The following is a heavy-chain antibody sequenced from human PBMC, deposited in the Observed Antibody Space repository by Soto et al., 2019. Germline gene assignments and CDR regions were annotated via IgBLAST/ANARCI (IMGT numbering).Heavy chain of an antibody. CDR3: ARGHSSGCFDS. V-gene: IGHV1-3*01. Sequence: ASVKVSCKTSGYSFTTFFLHWMRQAPGQRLEWMGWINPANGDTMYSQKFLGRVSNTRDTSATTAYMELTSLTSEDTAVYYCARGHSSGCFDSWGQGTLVTVSS. CDR1: GYSFTTFF. CDR2: INPANGDT. D-gene: IGHD5-12*01. J-gene: IGHJ4*02.